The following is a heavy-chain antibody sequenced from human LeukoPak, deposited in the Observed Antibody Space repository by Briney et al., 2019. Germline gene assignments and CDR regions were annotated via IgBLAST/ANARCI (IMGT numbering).Heavy chain of an antibody. CDR2: IYYSGST. V-gene: IGHV4-39*01. Sequence: SETLSLTCTVSGGSISSSSYYWGWIRQPPGKGLGCLGSIYYSGSTYYNPSLKSRVPISVDTSQNQFSLKLSYVTAADTAVYYCATLFSSGWDERFHYWGQGTLVSVPS. J-gene: IGHJ4*02. D-gene: IGHD6-19*01. CDR1: GGSISSSSYY. CDR3: ATLFSSGWDERFHY.